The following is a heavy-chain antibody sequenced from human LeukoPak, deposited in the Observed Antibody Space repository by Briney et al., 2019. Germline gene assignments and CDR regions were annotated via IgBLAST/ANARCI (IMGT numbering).Heavy chain of an antibody. CDR2: IKRDGSEK. J-gene: IGHJ5*02. Sequence: PGGSLRLSCAASGFTFSSYWMSWVRQAPGKGLEWVANIKRDGSEKYYVDSVKGRFTISRDNAKNSLYLQMNSLRAEDTAVYYCARGWAQLLFYGNWFDPWGQGTLVTVSS. CDR3: ARGWAQLLFYGNWFDP. D-gene: IGHD2-2*01. CDR1: GFTFSSYW. V-gene: IGHV3-7*01.